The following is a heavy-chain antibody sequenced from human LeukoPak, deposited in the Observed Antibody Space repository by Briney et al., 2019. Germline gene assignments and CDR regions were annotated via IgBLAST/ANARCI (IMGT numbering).Heavy chain of an antibody. Sequence: SETLSPTCTVSGGSISSYYWSWIRQPPGKGLEWIGYIYYSGSTNYNPSLKSRVTISVDTSKNQFSLKLSSVTAADTAVYYCATDGGNSRWYFDLWGRGTLVTVSS. CDR2: IYYSGST. J-gene: IGHJ2*01. CDR3: ATDGGNSRWYFDL. CDR1: GGSISSYY. V-gene: IGHV4-59*01. D-gene: IGHD4-23*01.